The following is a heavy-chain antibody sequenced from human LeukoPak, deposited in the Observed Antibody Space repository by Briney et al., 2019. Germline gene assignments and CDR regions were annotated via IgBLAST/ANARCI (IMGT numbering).Heavy chain of an antibody. D-gene: IGHD2-2*01. CDR1: GYTFTSYG. J-gene: IGHJ4*02. CDR2: ISAYNGNT. Sequence: ATVKVSCKASGYTFTSYGISWVRQAPGQGLEWMGWISAYNGNTNYAQKLQGRVTMTTDTSTSTAYMELRSLRSDDTAVYYCAREKCSSTSCYAGIGYWGQGTLVTVSS. CDR3: AREKCSSTSCYAGIGY. V-gene: IGHV1-18*01.